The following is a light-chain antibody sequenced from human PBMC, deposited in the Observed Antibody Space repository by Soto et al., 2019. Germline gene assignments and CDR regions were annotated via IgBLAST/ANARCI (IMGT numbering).Light chain of an antibody. CDR3: VLYLGGGIWV. CDR2: STN. V-gene: IGLV8-61*01. J-gene: IGLJ3*02. Sequence: VVTQEPSFSVSPGGTVTLTCGLNSGSVSTSYYPNWCQQTPGQAPRTLIYSTNIRSSGVPDRFSGSILGNKAALTITGAQADDESTYYCVLYLGGGIWVFGGGTKLTVL. CDR1: SGSVSTSYY.